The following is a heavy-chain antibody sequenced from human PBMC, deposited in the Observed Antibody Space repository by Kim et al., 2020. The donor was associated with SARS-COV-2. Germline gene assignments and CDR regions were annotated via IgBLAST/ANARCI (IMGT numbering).Heavy chain of an antibody. V-gene: IGHV4-59*01. Sequence: SETLSLTCTVSGGSISSYYWSWIRQPPGKGLEWIGYIYYSGSTNYNPSLKSRVTISVDTSKNQFSLKLSSVTAADTAVYYCARALLHAFDWPSYYFDCWGQGTLVTVSS. CDR1: GGSISSYY. CDR3: ARALLHAFDWPSYYFDC. D-gene: IGHD3-9*01. CDR2: IYYSGST. J-gene: IGHJ4*02.